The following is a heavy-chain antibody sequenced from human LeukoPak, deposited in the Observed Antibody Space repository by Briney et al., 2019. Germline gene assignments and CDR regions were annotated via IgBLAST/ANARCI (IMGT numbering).Heavy chain of an antibody. V-gene: IGHV1-18*01. J-gene: IGHJ4*02. Sequence: ASVKVSCKASGYTFTSYGISWVRQAPGQGPEWMGWISAYNGNTNYAQKLQGRVTMTTDTSTSTAYMELRSLRSDDTAVYYCARAHSSGYEFDYWGQGTLVTVSS. CDR3: ARAHSSGYEFDY. CDR1: GYTFTSYG. CDR2: ISAYNGNT. D-gene: IGHD3-22*01.